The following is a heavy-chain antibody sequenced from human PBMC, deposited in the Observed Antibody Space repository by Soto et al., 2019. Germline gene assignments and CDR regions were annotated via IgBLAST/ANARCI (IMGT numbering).Heavy chain of an antibody. J-gene: IGHJ4*02. CDR1: GGSFSGYS. CDR2: INDGGSA. Sequence: SETLSLTCAVYGGSFSGYSWTWIRQSPGKGLEWIGQINDGGSANYNPSLKSRVTISVDTSNNEFFLKLSSVTAADTAVYYCARGGGVYYFDYWGQGTLVTVSS. CDR3: ARGGGVYYFDY. D-gene: IGHD2-8*02. V-gene: IGHV4-34*01.